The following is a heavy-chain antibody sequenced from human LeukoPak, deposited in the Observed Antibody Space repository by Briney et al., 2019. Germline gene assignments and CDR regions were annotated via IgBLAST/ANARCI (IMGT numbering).Heavy chain of an antibody. CDR1: GDSISSDYY. CDR3: ASTNCGSVSCYRANWFDP. J-gene: IGHJ5*02. D-gene: IGHD2-2*02. V-gene: IGHV4-38-2*01. Sequence: SETLSLTCAVSGDSISSDYYWAWIRQPPGKGLEWIESIYHSGSTYYNPSLKSRVTISVDTSKNQFSLKVRSVTAADTAVYYCASTNCGSVSCYRANWFDPWGQGTLVTVSS. CDR2: IYHSGST.